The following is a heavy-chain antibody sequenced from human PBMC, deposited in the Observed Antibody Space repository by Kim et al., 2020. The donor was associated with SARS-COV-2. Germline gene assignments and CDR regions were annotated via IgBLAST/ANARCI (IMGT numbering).Heavy chain of an antibody. V-gene: IGHV3-9*01. CDR3: AKDIVRYFDWLFQAFDI. Sequence: GGSLRLSCAASGFTFDDYAMHWVRQAPGKGLEWVSGISWNSGSIGYADSVKGRFTISRDNAKNSLYLQMNSLRAEDTALYYCAKDIVRYFDWLFQAFDI. CDR1: GFTFDDYA. CDR2: ISWNSGSI. D-gene: IGHD3-9*01. J-gene: IGHJ3*02.